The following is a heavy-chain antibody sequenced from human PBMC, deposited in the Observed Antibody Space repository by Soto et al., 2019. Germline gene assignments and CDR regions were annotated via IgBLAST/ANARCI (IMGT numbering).Heavy chain of an antibody. CDR1: GGSISSYY. J-gene: IGHJ6*02. V-gene: IGHV4-59*01. CDR2: IYYSGST. D-gene: IGHD3-10*01. Sequence: SETLSLTCTVSGGSISSYYWSWIRQPPGKGLEWIGYIYYSGSTNYNPSLKSRVTISVDTSKNQFSLKLSSVTAADTAVYYCPRGSQNPGIYDYGMDVWGQGTTVTVSS. CDR3: PRGSQNPGIYDYGMDV.